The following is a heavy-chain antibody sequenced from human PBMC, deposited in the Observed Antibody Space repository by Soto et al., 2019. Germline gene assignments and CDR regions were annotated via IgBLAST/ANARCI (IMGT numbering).Heavy chain of an antibody. Sequence: SETLSLTCTVSGGSTNSRSDYWGWIRQPPGKGLEWIGSVYYSGSTHDNPSLQSRVTISVDTSRNQFSLNLISVTAADTAVYFCARQPRGPGYGERGLYFDHWGQGTLVTISS. CDR1: GGSTNSRSDY. J-gene: IGHJ4*02. CDR2: VYYSGST. CDR3: ARQPRGPGYGERGLYFDH. V-gene: IGHV4-39*01. D-gene: IGHD3-16*01.